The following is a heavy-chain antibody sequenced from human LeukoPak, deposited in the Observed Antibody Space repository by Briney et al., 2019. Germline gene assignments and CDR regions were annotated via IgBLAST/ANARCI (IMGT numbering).Heavy chain of an antibody. V-gene: IGHV4-59*01. CDR2: IYYSGST. CDR1: GGSISSYY. CDR3: ARGAGSSGPLDY. Sequence: SETLSLTCTVSGGSISSYYWSWIRQPPGKGLEWIGYIYYSGSTNYNPSLKSRVTISVDTSKNQFSLKLSSVTAADTAGYYCARGAGSSGPLDYWGQGTLVTVSS. J-gene: IGHJ4*02. D-gene: IGHD6-19*01.